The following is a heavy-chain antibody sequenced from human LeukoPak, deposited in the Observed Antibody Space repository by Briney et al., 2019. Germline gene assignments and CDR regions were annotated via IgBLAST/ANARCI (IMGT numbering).Heavy chain of an antibody. D-gene: IGHD3-22*01. Sequence: SVTVSCTASGGTFSSYAISWVRQAPGQGLEWMGGIIPIFGTANYAQKFQGRVTITADESTSTAYMELSSLRSEDTAVYYCARGGYSYGSKFYDSSGYHDYWGQGTLVTVSS. J-gene: IGHJ4*02. CDR3: ARGGYSYGSKFYDSSGYHDY. CDR1: GGTFSSYA. V-gene: IGHV1-69*13. CDR2: IIPIFGTA.